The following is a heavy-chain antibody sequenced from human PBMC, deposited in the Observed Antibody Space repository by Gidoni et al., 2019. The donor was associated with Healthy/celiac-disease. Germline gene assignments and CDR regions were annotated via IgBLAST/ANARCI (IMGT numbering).Heavy chain of an antibody. CDR3: ARELAVVPAAINGGGMDV. Sequence: QVQLQESGPGLVKPSETLSLTCTVSGGSLSSYYWSWIRQPPGKGLEWIGYIYYSGSTNYNPSLKSRVTISVDTSKNQFSLKLSSVTAADTAVYYCARELAVVPAAINGGGMDVWGQGTTVTVSS. D-gene: IGHD2-2*02. V-gene: IGHV4-59*12. CDR2: IYYSGST. J-gene: IGHJ6*02. CDR1: GGSLSSYY.